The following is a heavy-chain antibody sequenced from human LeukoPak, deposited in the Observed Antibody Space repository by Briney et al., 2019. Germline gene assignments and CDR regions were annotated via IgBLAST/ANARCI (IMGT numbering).Heavy chain of an antibody. Sequence: GGSLRLSCAATGFTFSSYGMHWVRQAPGKGLEWVAVIWYDGSNKYYADSVKGRFTISRDNSKNTLYLQMNSLRAEDTTVYYCARAGSSSWSAIGYWGQGTLVTVSS. D-gene: IGHD6-13*01. J-gene: IGHJ4*02. CDR2: IWYDGSNK. V-gene: IGHV3-33*08. CDR3: ARAGSSSWSAIGY. CDR1: GFTFSSYG.